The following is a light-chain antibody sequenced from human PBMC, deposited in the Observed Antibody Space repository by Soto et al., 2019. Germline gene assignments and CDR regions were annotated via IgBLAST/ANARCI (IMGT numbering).Light chain of an antibody. CDR1: QGISSY. V-gene: IGKV1-9*01. CDR2: AAS. J-gene: IGKJ4*01. CDR3: QQANSFPLT. Sequence: DIQLTQSPSFLSASVGDRVTITCGASQGISSYLAWYQQKPGKAPKLLIYAASTLQSGVPSRLRGSGYGTEFTITISSMKPEDFETYYCQQANSFPLTFGGGTKVDIK.